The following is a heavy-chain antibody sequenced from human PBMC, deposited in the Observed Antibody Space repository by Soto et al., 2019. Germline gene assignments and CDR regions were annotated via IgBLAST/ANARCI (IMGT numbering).Heavy chain of an antibody. CDR1: GFTFSHYG. CDR3: ARDSEMATLSNFAY. V-gene: IGHV3-33*01. D-gene: IGHD5-12*01. CDR2: IWYNGNDK. Sequence: GESLKISCATSGFTFSHYGIHWVRQAPGKGLEWVAVIWYNGNDKYYADSVKGRFTISRDNSKNTLYLQMNSLRAEDTAVYYCARDSEMATLSNFAYWGQGTLVTVSS. J-gene: IGHJ4*02.